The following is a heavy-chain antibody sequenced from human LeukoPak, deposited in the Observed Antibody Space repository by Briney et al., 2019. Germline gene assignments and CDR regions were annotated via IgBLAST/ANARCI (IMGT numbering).Heavy chain of an antibody. CDR3: ARHDYGGNASGWWFDP. D-gene: IGHD4-23*01. CDR1: GGSISSYY. J-gene: IGHJ5*02. CDR2: IYYSGCT. V-gene: IGHV4-59*08. Sequence: PSETLSLTCTVSGGSISSYYWSWIRQPPGKGLEWIGYIYYSGCTNYNPSLKSRVTISVGTSKNQFSLKLSSVTAADTAVYYCARHDYGGNASGWWFDPWGQGTLVTVSS.